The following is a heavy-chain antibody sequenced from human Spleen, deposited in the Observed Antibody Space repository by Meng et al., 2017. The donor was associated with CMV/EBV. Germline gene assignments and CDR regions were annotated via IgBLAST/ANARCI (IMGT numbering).Heavy chain of an antibody. CDR3: AGYCNSPSCYTVGFDT. J-gene: IGHJ5*02. CDR2: ILPLLATA. V-gene: IGHV1-69*06. CDR1: DETFHTDG. D-gene: IGHD2-2*02. Sequence: SDETFHTDGCSWVRQAPGQALEWMGGILPLLATAKYPQKFQGRVPVTADRSTSTVYMELSSLRSDDTAVYYCAGYCNSPSCYTVGFDTWGQGTLVTVSS.